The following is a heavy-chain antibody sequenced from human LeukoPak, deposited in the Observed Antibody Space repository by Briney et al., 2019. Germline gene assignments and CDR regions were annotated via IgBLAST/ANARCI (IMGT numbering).Heavy chain of an antibody. Sequence: GASVKVSCKASGYTFTSHGLSWARQAPGQGLEWMGWISIYSGNTNYAQKFQDRISMTTDTSTSTAYMGLRSLKSDDTAVYYCAKLAASETGEGSWGQGTLVTVSS. CDR3: AKLAASETGEGS. V-gene: IGHV1-18*01. CDR1: GYTFTSHG. D-gene: IGHD6-13*01. J-gene: IGHJ5*02. CDR2: ISIYSGNT.